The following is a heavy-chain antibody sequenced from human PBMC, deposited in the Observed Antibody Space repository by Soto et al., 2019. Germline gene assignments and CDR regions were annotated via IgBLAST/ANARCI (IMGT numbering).Heavy chain of an antibody. Sequence: QVQLVQSGAEVKKPGASVKVSCKASGYNFNIYGINWVRQAPGLGLEVMGWIRAYDGKTTYAEKFQGRVTMTTDASTSTAYMELRSLRSDDTAVYYGASDPHDYLTSYWFYPWAQGTLVTVSS. V-gene: IGHV1-18*01. CDR3: ASDPHDYLTSYWFYP. CDR1: GYNFNIYG. CDR2: IRAYDGKT. J-gene: IGHJ5*02. D-gene: IGHD3-9*01.